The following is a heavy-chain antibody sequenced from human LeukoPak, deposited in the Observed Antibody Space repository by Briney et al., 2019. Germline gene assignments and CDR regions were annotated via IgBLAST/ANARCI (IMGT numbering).Heavy chain of an antibody. CDR3: ARGEVDTDYHDSSGYYWDY. CDR2: INPNSGGT. V-gene: IGHV1-2*02. J-gene: IGHJ4*02. D-gene: IGHD3-22*01. CDR1: GYTFTGYY. Sequence: ASVKVSCKASGYTFTGYYMHWVRQAPGQGLEWMGWINPNSGGTNYAQKFQGRVTMTRDTSISTAYMELSRLRSDDTAVYYCARGEVDTDYHDSSGYYWDYWGQGTLVTVSS.